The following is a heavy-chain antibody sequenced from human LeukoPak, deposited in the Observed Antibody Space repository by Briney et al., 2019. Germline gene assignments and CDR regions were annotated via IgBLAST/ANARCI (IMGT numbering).Heavy chain of an antibody. V-gene: IGHV1-8*01. CDR3: ARGRGSGHKENWFDP. CDR2: MNPNSGNT. CDR1: VYTLTPYD. D-gene: IGHD6-19*01. J-gene: IGHJ5*02. Sequence: ASVKVSCKASVYTLTPYDINWVRQATGQGLEWMGWMNPNSGNTGYTQKFQGRVTMTRNTSISTAYMELSSVRSEDTAVYYCARGRGSGHKENWFDPWGEGTLVTVSS.